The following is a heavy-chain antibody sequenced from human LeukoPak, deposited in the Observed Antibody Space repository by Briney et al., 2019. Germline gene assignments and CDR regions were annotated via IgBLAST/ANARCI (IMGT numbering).Heavy chain of an antibody. D-gene: IGHD2-2*02. CDR1: GFTFSSYA. J-gene: IGHJ4*02. CDR3: ARDRADTLDY. CDR2: ITSNGGST. V-gene: IGHV3-64D*06. Sequence: GGSLRHSCSASGFTFSSYAMNWVRQAPGKGLEYVSAITSNGGSTYYADSVKGRFTISRDNSKNTLYLQMSSLRAEDRAVYYCARDRADTLDYWGQGTLVTVSS.